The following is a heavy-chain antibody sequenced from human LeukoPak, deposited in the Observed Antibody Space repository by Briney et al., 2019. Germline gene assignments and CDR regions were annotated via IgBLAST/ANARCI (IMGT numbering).Heavy chain of an antibody. CDR3: ARDTLLYADSPDAFDM. J-gene: IGHJ3*02. D-gene: IGHD4-17*01. CDR2: ICSSGSTV. V-gene: IGHV3-48*03. CDR1: GFSFSSYE. Sequence: PGGSLRLSCAASGFSFSSYEINWVRQAPGKGLEGVSYICSSGSTVYYADSVKGRLTISRDNAKKSLYLQMNSLRDEDTAVYYCARDTLLYADSPDAFDMWGQGTMVTVSS.